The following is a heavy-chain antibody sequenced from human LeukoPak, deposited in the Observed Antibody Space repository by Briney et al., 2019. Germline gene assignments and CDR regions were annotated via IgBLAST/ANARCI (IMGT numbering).Heavy chain of an antibody. D-gene: IGHD3-9*01. CDR1: GFTFRSYA. Sequence: GGSLRLSCAASGFTFRSYAMSWVRQAPGKGLEWVSAISGSGGSTYYADSVKGRFTISRENSKNTLYLQMNSLRAEDTAVYYCAKDRSITISVVGAGIDYWGQGTLVTVSS. CDR3: AKDRSITISVVGAGIDY. J-gene: IGHJ4*02. V-gene: IGHV3-23*01. CDR2: ISGSGGST.